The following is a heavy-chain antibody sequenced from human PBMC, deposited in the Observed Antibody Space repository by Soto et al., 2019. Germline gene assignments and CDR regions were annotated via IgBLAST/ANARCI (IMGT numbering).Heavy chain of an antibody. CDR2: ISAYNGNT. V-gene: IGHV1-18*01. CDR3: ESSVCSSTSCYVFSYYYYGMDV. Sequence: GASVKVSCKASGYTFTSYGISWVRQAPGQGLEWMGWISAYNGNTNYAQKLQGRVTMTTYTSTSTAYMELRSRRSDATAVYYCESSVCSSTSCYVFSYYYYGMDVWGQGTTVTVSS. D-gene: IGHD2-2*01. CDR1: GYTFTSYG. J-gene: IGHJ6*02.